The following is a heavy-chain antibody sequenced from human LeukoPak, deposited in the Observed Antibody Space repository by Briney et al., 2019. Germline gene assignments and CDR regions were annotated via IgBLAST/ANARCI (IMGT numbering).Heavy chain of an antibody. CDR3: ARGGGRHDYIWGNYRPSDAFDI. CDR2: MNPNSGNT. D-gene: IGHD3-16*02. J-gene: IGHJ3*02. CDR1: GYTFTSYD. Sequence: GASVKVSCKASGYTFTSYDINWVRQATGQGLEWMGWMNPNSGNTGYAQKFQGRVTMTRNTSISTAYMELSSLRSEDTAVYYCARGGGRHDYIWGNYRPSDAFDIWGQGTMVTVSS. V-gene: IGHV1-8*01.